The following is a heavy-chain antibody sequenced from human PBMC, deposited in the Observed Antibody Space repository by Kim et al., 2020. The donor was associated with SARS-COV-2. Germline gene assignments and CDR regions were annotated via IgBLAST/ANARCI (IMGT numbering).Heavy chain of an antibody. CDR2: ISALGENT. CDR1: GFTFSSYA. J-gene: IGHJ4*01. CDR3: AKTSNXXXXXXXXXXHY. V-gene: IGHV3-23*01. Sequence: GGSLRLSCEDSGFTFSSYAMSWVRQAPGKGLEWVSAISALGENTYYADSVRGRFTISRDNSKNTVYLQMNSLRAEDTAVYYCAKTSNXXXXXXXXXXHYWXXG.